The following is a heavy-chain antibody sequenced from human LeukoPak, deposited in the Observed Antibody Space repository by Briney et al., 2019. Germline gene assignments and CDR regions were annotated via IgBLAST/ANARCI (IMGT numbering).Heavy chain of an antibody. CDR2: IIPIFGTA. CDR1: GGTFSSYA. D-gene: IGHD5-12*01. J-gene: IGHJ4*02. Sequence: SVKVSCKASGGTFSSYAISWVRQAPGQGLEWMGGIIPIFGTANYAQKFQGRVTIIADESTSTAYMELSSLRSEDTAVYYCARNPVATIGGYFDYWGQGTLVTVSS. CDR3: ARNPVATIGGYFDY. V-gene: IGHV1-69*01.